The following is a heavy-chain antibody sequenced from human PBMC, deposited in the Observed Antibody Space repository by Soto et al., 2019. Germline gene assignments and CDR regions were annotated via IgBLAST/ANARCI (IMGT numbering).Heavy chain of an antibody. V-gene: IGHV3-23*01. CDR1: GFTFSNYA. Sequence: GGSLRLSCAASGFTFSNYAMGWVRQAPGKGLEWVSVISVSGASTYYADSVKGRFTISRDNSKNTLSLQMNSLRAEDTAVYFCAKDSSGYYGVFDYWGQGTLVTVSS. J-gene: IGHJ4*02. CDR2: ISVSGAST. CDR3: AKDSSGYYGVFDY. D-gene: IGHD3-22*01.